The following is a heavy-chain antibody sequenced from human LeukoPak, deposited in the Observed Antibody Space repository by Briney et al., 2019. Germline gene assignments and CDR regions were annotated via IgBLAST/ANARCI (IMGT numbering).Heavy chain of an antibody. V-gene: IGHV4-39*01. CDR1: GGSVSNGIYY. D-gene: IGHD6-19*01. J-gene: IGHJ4*02. Sequence: SETLSLTCTVSGGSVSNGIYYCGWVRQPPGKGLEWIGSIHNVGSTYYNPSLKSRVTVSVVMSKNQFGLNLSSMTAADTAVYYCAKKTYSSGWPVPIDSWGRRTLVTVSS. CDR2: IHNVGST. CDR3: AKKTYSSGWPVPIDS.